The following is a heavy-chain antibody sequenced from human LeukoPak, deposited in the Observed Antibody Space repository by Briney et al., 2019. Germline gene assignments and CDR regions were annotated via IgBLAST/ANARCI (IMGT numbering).Heavy chain of an antibody. Sequence: GGSLRLSCEASGFTFSTYGMSWVRQAPGKGLEWVSAISGSGGSTYYADSVKGRVTISRDNSKNTLYLQVSSLKASDTAMYYCARLHTDYYFDYWGQGTLVTVSS. V-gene: IGHV3-23*01. CDR1: GFTFSTYG. J-gene: IGHJ4*02. D-gene: IGHD2-21*02. CDR3: ARLHTDYYFDY. CDR2: ISGSGGST.